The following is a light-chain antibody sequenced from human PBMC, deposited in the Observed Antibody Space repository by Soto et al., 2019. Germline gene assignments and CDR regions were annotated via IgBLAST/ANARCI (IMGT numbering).Light chain of an antibody. CDR2: DVS. CDR3: CSYAGNFIFV. CDR1: SSDVGGYNY. Sequence: QSVLTQPRSVSGSPGQSVTISCTGTSSDVGGYNYVSWYQQHPGKAPKLMIFDVSERPSGVPDRFSGSKSGNTASLIISWLQAEDEADYYCCSYAGNFIFVFGTGTKVTVL. V-gene: IGLV2-11*01. J-gene: IGLJ1*01.